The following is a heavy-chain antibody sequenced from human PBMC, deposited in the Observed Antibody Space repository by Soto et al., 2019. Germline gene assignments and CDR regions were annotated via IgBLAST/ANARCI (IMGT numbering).Heavy chain of an antibody. CDR1: GYTFTSYA. J-gene: IGHJ6*02. CDR3: AKNGQPPYYYYGLDV. D-gene: IGHD2-8*01. Sequence: GASVKVSCKASGYTFTSYAMHWVRQAPGQRLEWMGWISAYNGNTNYAQKLQGRVTMTTDTSTSTAYMELRSLRSDDTAVYYCAKNGQPPYYYYGLDVWGQGTKVTVSS. CDR2: ISAYNGNT. V-gene: IGHV1-18*01.